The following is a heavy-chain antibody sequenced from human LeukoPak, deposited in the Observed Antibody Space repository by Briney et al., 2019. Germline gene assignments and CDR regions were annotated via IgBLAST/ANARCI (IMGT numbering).Heavy chain of an antibody. V-gene: IGHV4-59*01. Sequence: PSETLSLTCTVSGGSISSYYWSWIRHPPGKGLEWIGSIYYSGSTNYNPSLKSRVTISVDTSKNQFSLKLSSVTAADTAVYYCARGVHYYDSSGYYLGHFQHWGQGTLVTVSS. J-gene: IGHJ1*01. CDR1: GGSISSYY. D-gene: IGHD3-22*01. CDR3: ARGVHYYDSSGYYLGHFQH. CDR2: IYYSGST.